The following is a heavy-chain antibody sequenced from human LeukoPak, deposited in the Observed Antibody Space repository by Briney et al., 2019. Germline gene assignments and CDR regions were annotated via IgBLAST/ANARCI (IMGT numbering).Heavy chain of an antibody. CDR2: ITSGGTTI. V-gene: IGHV3-48*03. D-gene: IGHD1-26*01. CDR1: GFTFSRYE. CDR3: ARVTVVGATLDY. Sequence: GGSLRLSCTASGFTFSRYEMHWVRQAPGKGLEWVSYITSGGTTIYYAGSVKGRFTISRDNAKNSLYLQMNSLRAEDTAVYYCARVTVVGATLDYWGQGTLVTVSS. J-gene: IGHJ4*02.